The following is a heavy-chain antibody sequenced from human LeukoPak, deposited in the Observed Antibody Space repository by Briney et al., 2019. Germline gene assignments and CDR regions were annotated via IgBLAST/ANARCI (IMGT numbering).Heavy chain of an antibody. D-gene: IGHD1-20*01. CDR3: ARGQIVCRSYNWKRVCWFEP. Sequence: SETLSLTCAVYGLSFSGYYWSWIRQPPGKGLEWIGEINHSGSNNYNPSLKNRVTIAVDTSKNQCYLKLSSVTDEETAVYYCARGQIVCRSYNWKRVCWFEPWGQGTLVTVSS. J-gene: IGHJ5*02. V-gene: IGHV4-34*01. CDR1: GLSFSGYY. CDR2: INHSGSN.